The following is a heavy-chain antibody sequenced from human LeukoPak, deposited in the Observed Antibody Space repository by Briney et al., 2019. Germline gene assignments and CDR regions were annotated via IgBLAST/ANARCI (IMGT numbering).Heavy chain of an antibody. CDR2: IYYTGNT. CDR1: GDSIISGGYY. Sequence: SETLSLTCTVSGDSIISGGYYWSWIRQHPGKGLEWIGYIYYTGNTYYNPSLKSRVTISVDTSKNHFSLKLSSVTAADTAVYYCASVRLGELSFGYWGQGILVTVSS. J-gene: IGHJ4*02. D-gene: IGHD3-16*02. CDR3: ASVRLGELSFGY. V-gene: IGHV4-31*03.